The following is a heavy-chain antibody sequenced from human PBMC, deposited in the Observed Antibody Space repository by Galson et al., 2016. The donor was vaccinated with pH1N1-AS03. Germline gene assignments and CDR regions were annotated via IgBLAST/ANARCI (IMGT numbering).Heavy chain of an antibody. J-gene: IGHJ6*02. CDR2: ISYGGNND. D-gene: IGHD5-12*01. V-gene: IGHV3-33*01. CDR1: GFAFSHYG. Sequence: SLRLSCAASGFAFSHYGMHWVRQAPGKGLGWVAVISYGGNNDYYGDSLKGRFTISRDNSRNTLYLQMNNLRAEDTAVYYCARGEYSDYDTYYYSMDVWGQGTTVTVSS. CDR3: ARGEYSDYDTYYYSMDV.